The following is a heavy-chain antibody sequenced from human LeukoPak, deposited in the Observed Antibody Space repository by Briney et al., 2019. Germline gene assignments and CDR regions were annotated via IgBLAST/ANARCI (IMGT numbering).Heavy chain of an antibody. CDR1: GGTFNNYA. Sequence: SVKVSCKVSGGTFNNYAISWVRQAPGQGLEWMGRITPVFGITKYVQKFQGRVTMTADKSTTTAYMGLSSLRSEDTTVYYCARKGDTYCRGDSCDAFDIWGQGTMVSVSS. J-gene: IGHJ3*02. CDR2: ITPVFGIT. V-gene: IGHV1-69*04. CDR3: ARKGDTYCRGDSCDAFDI. D-gene: IGHD2-15*01.